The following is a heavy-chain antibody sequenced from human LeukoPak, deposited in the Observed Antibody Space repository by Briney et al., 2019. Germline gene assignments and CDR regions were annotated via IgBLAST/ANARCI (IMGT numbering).Heavy chain of an antibody. Sequence: GGSLRLSCAASGFTFSSYAMSWVRQAPGKGLEWVSAISGSGGSTYYADSVKGRSTISRDNSKNTLYLQTNSLRAEDTAVYYCAKVSGYSSGWYEFDYWGQGTLVTVSS. D-gene: IGHD6-19*01. V-gene: IGHV3-23*01. CDR3: AKVSGYSSGWYEFDY. CDR2: ISGSGGST. J-gene: IGHJ4*02. CDR1: GFTFSSYA.